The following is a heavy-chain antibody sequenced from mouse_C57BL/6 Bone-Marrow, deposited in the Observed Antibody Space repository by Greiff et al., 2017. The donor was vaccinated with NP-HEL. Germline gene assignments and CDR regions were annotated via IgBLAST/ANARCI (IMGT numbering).Heavy chain of an antibody. CDR1: GYTFTSYG. CDR2: IYPRSGNT. J-gene: IGHJ4*01. CDR3: ARGGYYAMDY. Sequence: VQLQESGAELARPGASVKLSCKASGYTFTSYGISWVKQRTGQGLEWIGEIYPRSGNTYYNEKFKGKATLTADKSSSTAYMELRSLTSEDSAVYFCARGGYYAMDYWGQGTSVTVSS. V-gene: IGHV1-81*01.